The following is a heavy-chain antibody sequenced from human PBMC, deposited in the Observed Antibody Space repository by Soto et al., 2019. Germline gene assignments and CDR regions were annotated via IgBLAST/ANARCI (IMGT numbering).Heavy chain of an antibody. Sequence: PGESLKISCKGSGYTFTDYWIGWVRQLPGKGLEWMGIIYPGDSDTRYSPSFQGHVTITVDKSTSTAYLQWNTLKASDTAMGYCARHISNFRYYCYAMDVWGQGTTVTVSS. CDR3: ARHISNFRYYCYAMDV. D-gene: IGHD4-4*01. V-gene: IGHV5-51*01. J-gene: IGHJ6*02. CDR2: IYPGDSDT. CDR1: GYTFTDYW.